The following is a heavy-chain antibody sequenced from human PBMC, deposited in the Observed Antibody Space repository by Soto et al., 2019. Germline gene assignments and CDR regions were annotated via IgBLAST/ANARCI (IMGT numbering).Heavy chain of an antibody. CDR3: ARAVMSEDILTGYYFSWFDP. CDR2: ISAYNGNT. J-gene: IGHJ5*02. CDR1: GYTFTSYG. Sequence: GASVKVSCKASGYTFTSYGISWVRQAPGQGLEWMGWISAYNGNTNYAQKLQGRVTMTTDTSTSTAYMELRSLRSDDTAVYYCARAVMSEDILTGYYFSWFDPWGQGTLVTAPQ. V-gene: IGHV1-18*01. D-gene: IGHD3-9*01.